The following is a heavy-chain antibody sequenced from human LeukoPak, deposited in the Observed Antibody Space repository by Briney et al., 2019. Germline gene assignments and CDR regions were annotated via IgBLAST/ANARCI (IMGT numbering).Heavy chain of an antibody. D-gene: IGHD3-10*01. CDR3: ARNPTLLWFGELDLDY. V-gene: IGHV1-8*01. J-gene: IGHJ4*02. Sequence: GASVKVSCKASGYTFTSYDINWVRQATGQGLEWMGWMNPNSGNTGYAQKFQGRVTMTRNTSISTAYMELSGLRSEDTAVYYCARNPTLLWFGELDLDYWGQGTLVTVSS. CDR2: MNPNSGNT. CDR1: GYTFTSYD.